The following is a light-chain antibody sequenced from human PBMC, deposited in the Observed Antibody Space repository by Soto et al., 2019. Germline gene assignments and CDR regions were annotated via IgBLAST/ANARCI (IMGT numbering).Light chain of an antibody. V-gene: IGKV1-33*01. Sequence: DIQMTQSPSSLSASVGDRVTITCQASQAISNYLNWYQQKPGKAPKLLIYDASNLKTGVPSRFSGSGSGTDFTFTISSLQPEDIATYYCQQYDNLPSFGGGTKVEIK. CDR3: QQYDNLPS. J-gene: IGKJ4*01. CDR1: QAISNY. CDR2: DAS.